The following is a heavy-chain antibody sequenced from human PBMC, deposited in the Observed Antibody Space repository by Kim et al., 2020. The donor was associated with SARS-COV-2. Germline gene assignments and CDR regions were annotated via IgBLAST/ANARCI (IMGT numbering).Heavy chain of an antibody. V-gene: IGHV3-9*01. CDR3: ARGGYSYGEKPYYYYYGMDV. CDR1: GFTFGDYA. CDR2: ISWNSGSI. D-gene: IGHD5-18*01. Sequence: GGSLRLSCAASGFTFGDYAMHWVRQAPGKGLEWVSGISWNSGSIGYADSVKGRFTISRDNAKNSLYLQMNSLRAEDTALYYCARGGYSYGEKPYYYYYGMDVWGQGTTVTVSS. J-gene: IGHJ6*02.